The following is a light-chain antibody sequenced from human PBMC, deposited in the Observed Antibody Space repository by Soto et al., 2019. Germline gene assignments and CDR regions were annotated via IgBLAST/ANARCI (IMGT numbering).Light chain of an antibody. CDR3: KQRRNWPPERT. Sequence: EIVLTHSPATLSLSPGERATLSCRASQSVSSYLAWYQQKPGQAPRLLIYDASNRATGITARFSGSGSGTGLAVTVVSLEPEDFAVYEGKQRRNWPPERTVCGGTKVDIK. V-gene: IGKV3-11*01. CDR2: DAS. J-gene: IGKJ4*02. CDR1: QSVSSY.